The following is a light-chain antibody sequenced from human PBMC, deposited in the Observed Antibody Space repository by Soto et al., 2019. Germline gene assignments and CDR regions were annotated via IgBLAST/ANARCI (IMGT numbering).Light chain of an antibody. V-gene: IGKV1-39*01. CDR3: QQGYSTLLT. CDR1: QSISRY. J-gene: IGKJ1*01. Sequence: DIQMTQSPSSLSASVGDRVTIACRASQSISRYLNWYQHKPGKAPKLLIYAASSLQSGVPSRFSGSGSGTDFILSISSLQPEDFATYYCQQGYSTLLTFGQGTKVEIK. CDR2: AAS.